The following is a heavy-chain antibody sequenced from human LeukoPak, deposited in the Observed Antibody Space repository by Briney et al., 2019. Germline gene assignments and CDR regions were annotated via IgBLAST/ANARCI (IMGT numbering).Heavy chain of an antibody. Sequence: SETLSLTCTVSGGSISSGDSYWSWIRQPPGRGLEWIGYISYSASTYYNPSLKSRITISADASKNQFSLKLRSVTAAATAVYYCARETTMGALDYWGQGTLVTVSS. CDR3: ARETTMGALDY. CDR2: ISYSAST. D-gene: IGHD3-10*01. V-gene: IGHV4-30-4*01. CDR1: GGSISSGDSY. J-gene: IGHJ4*02.